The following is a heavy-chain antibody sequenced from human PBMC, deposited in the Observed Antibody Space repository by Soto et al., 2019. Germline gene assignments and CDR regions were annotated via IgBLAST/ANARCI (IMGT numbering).Heavy chain of an antibody. J-gene: IGHJ5*02. CDR2: INPNSGAT. V-gene: IGHV1-2*02. Sequence: QVQLAQSGAEVKKPGASLKVSCKASGYTFTGYFIHWVRQAPGQGLEWMAYINPNSGATKCAQKFEGRVTLTRCTSINAAYMEMSMLMSYGTAVYYCARGGGTMPATLPWGQGTLVTVSS. CDR3: ARGGGTMPATLP. D-gene: IGHD2-2*01. CDR1: GYTFTGYF.